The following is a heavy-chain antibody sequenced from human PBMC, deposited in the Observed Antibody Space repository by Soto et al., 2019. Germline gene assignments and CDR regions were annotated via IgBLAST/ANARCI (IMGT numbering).Heavy chain of an antibody. V-gene: IGHV1-2*02. Sequence: ASVKVSCKASGYTFTGYYMHWGRQAPGQGLEWMGWINPNSGGTNYAQKFQGRVTMTRDTSISTAYMELSRLRSDDTAVYYCARHGGPPFIDSSGYYYWFDPWGQGTLVTVSS. CDR3: ARHGGPPFIDSSGYYYWFDP. CDR2: INPNSGGT. J-gene: IGHJ5*02. D-gene: IGHD3-22*01. CDR1: GYTFTGYY.